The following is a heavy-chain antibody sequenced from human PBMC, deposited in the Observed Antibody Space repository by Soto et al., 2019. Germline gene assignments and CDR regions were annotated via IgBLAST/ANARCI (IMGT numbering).Heavy chain of an antibody. CDR2: IYYSGST. J-gene: IGHJ6*02. CDR3: ARRFSYYYYGMDV. D-gene: IGHD3-3*01. V-gene: IGHV4-39*01. CDR1: GGSISSSSYY. Sequence: SETLSLTCTVSGGSISSSSYYWGWIRQPPGKGLEWIGSIYYSGSTYYNPSLKSRVTISVDTSKNQFSLKLSSVTAADTAVYYCARRFSYYYYGMDVWGQGTTVTVSS.